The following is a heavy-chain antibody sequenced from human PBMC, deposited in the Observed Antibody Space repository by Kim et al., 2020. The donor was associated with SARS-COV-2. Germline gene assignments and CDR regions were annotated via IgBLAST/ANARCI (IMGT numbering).Heavy chain of an antibody. Sequence: SETLSLTCTVSGGSISSSSYYWGWIRQPPGKGLEWIGSIYYSGSTYYNPSLKSRVTISVDTSKNQFSLKLSSVTAADTAVYYCAGRYCSGGSCYLNWFDPWGQGTLVTVSS. CDR1: GGSISSSSYY. CDR2: IYYSGST. D-gene: IGHD2-15*01. V-gene: IGHV4-39*01. J-gene: IGHJ5*02. CDR3: AGRYCSGGSCYLNWFDP.